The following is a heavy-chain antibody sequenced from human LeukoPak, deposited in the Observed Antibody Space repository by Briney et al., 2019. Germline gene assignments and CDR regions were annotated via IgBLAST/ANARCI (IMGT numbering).Heavy chain of an antibody. CDR2: ISYDGSNK. V-gene: IGHV3-30-3*01. CDR3: ARVRVYCSSTSCRTPPYFDY. D-gene: IGHD2-2*01. CDR1: GFTFSSYA. J-gene: IGHJ4*02. Sequence: GGSLRLSCAASGFTFSSYAMHWVRQAPGKGLEWVAVISYDGSNKYYADSVKGRFTISRDNAKNSLYLQMNSLRAEDTALYHCARVRVYCSSTSCRTPPYFDYWGQGTLVTVSS.